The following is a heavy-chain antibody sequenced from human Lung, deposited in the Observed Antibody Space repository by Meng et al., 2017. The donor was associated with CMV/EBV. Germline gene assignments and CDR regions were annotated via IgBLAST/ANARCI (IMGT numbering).Heavy chain of an antibody. J-gene: IGHJ4*02. CDR3: ARRPMLYCGTDCEFDF. CDR2: IYPSDSDT. D-gene: IGHD2-21*01. Sequence: GXSXKIPXEGSGYSFASYCIGWVRQMPGKGLEWMGIIYPSDSDTIYNPSFEGQVTISADTSINTAYLQWNSLKASDTAMYYCARRPMLYCGTDCEFDFWGQGTXVTVSS. CDR1: GYSFASYC. V-gene: IGHV5-51*01.